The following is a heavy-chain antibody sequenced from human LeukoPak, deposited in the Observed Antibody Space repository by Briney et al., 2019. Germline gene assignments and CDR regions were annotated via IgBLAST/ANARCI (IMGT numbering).Heavy chain of an antibody. D-gene: IGHD3-22*01. V-gene: IGHV3-9*01. CDR1: GFTFDDYA. Sequence: GGSLRLSCAASGFTFDDYAMHWVRQAPGKGLEWVSGISWNSGSIGYADSVKGRFTISRDNAKNSLYLQMNSLRAEDTALYYCAKDTYYDSSGPFDYRGQGTLVTVSS. CDR2: ISWNSGSI. J-gene: IGHJ4*02. CDR3: AKDTYYDSSGPFDY.